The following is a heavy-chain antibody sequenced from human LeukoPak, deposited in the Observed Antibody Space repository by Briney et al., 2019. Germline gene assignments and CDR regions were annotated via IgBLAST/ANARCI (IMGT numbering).Heavy chain of an antibody. J-gene: IGHJ4*02. D-gene: IGHD3-9*01. CDR2: ISSSSSTI. V-gene: IGHV3-48*02. CDR3: ARDLAYDILTGPY. CDR1: GFTFSSYS. Sequence: GGSLRLSCAASGFTFSSYSINWVRQAPGKGLEWVSYISSSSSTIYYADSVKGRSTISRDNAKNSLYLQMNSLRDADTAVYYCARDLAYDILTGPYWGQGTLVTVSS.